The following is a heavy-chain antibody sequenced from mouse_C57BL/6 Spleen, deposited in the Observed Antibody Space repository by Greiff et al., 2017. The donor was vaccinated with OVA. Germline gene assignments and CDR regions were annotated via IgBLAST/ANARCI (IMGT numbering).Heavy chain of an antibody. Sequence: DVQLVESGGDLVKPGGSLKLSCAASGFTFSSYGMSWVRQTPDKRLEWVATISSGGSYTYYPDSVKGRFTISRDNAKNTLYLQMSSLKSEDTAMYYCARLGSSGFDYWGQGTTLTVSS. V-gene: IGHV5-6*01. CDR3: ARLGSSGFDY. CDR1: GFTFSSYG. CDR2: ISSGGSYT. J-gene: IGHJ2*01. D-gene: IGHD3-2*02.